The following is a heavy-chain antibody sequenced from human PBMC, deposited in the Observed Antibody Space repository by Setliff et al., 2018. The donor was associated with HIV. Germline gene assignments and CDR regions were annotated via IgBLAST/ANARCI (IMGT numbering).Heavy chain of an antibody. Sequence: ASVKVSCKASGYTFTIYYMHWVRQAPGQGLEWMGWISAYNGNTNYAQKLQGRVTMTTDTSTSTAYMELRSLRSDDTAVYYCARDRGVPAAHYYYYYYMDVWGKGTTVTVSS. V-gene: IGHV1-18*04. CDR2: ISAYNGNT. CDR1: GYTFTIYY. CDR3: ARDRGVPAAHYYYYYYMDV. J-gene: IGHJ6*03. D-gene: IGHD2-2*01.